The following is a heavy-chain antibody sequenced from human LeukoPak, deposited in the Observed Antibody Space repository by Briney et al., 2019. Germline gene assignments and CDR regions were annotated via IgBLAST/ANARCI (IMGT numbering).Heavy chain of an antibody. CDR3: ARADGYSYGYADYYYGMDV. Sequence: QTGGPLRLSCAASGFTFSSYAMHWVRQAPGKGLEYVSAISSNGGSTYYANSVKGRFTISRDNSKNTLYLQMGSLRAEDMAVYYCARADGYSYGYADYYYGMDVWGQGTTVTVSS. D-gene: IGHD5-18*01. V-gene: IGHV3-64*01. CDR1: GFTFSSYA. CDR2: ISSNGGST. J-gene: IGHJ6*02.